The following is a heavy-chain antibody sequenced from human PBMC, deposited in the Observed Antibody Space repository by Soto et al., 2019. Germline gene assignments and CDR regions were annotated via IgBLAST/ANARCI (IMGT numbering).Heavy chain of an antibody. V-gene: IGHV4-30-4*07. Sequence: SETLSLTCAVSGASISSGGYSWGWIRQPPGKGLEWIGNIYYSGSTYYNPSLRSRVSISVDTSKNQFSLKLSSVTAADTAVYYCARSPEATVTAFDYWGQGTLVTVSS. J-gene: IGHJ4*02. CDR3: ARSPEATVTAFDY. CDR1: GASISSGGYS. CDR2: IYYSGST. D-gene: IGHD4-17*01.